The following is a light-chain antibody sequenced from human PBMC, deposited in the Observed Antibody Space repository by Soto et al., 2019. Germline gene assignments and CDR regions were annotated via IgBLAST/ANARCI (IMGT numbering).Light chain of an antibody. J-gene: IGLJ1*01. V-gene: IGLV1-40*01. CDR1: SSNIGAGYD. CDR2: GNT. Sequence: QPVLTQPPSVSGAPGQRVTISYTGSSSNIGAGYDVHWYQQLPGTAPKLLIYGNTNRPSGVPDRFSGSKSGTSASLAITGLQAEDEADYYCQSYDRSLSGSRVFGTGTKVTVL. CDR3: QSYDRSLSGSRV.